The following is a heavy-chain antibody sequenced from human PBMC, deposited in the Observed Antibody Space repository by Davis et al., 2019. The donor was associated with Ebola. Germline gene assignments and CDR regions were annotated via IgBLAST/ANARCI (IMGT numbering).Heavy chain of an antibody. CDR2: ISGSGGST. J-gene: IGHJ1*01. CDR1: GFIFSTYA. V-gene: IGHV3-23*01. CDR3: VQDMIEEGLSSPHPDFQH. Sequence: GESLKISCAAPGFIFSTYAMSWVRQAPGKGLEWVSAISGSGGSTYYADSLKGRFTISRDNSKSTLYLQMYSLRAEDTAIYYCVQDMIEEGLSSPHPDFQHWGQGTLVTVSS. D-gene: IGHD3-22*01.